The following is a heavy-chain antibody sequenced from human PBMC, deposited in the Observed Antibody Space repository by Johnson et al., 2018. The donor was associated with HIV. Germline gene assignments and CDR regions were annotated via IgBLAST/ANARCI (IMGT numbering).Heavy chain of an antibody. V-gene: IGHV3-33*01. CDR2: IWKGGST. Sequence: QVQLVESGGGVAQPGRSLRLSCAATGFTLSRYDMHWVRQAPGKGLEWVAIIWKGGSTAYADSVKGRFTISRDNAKNSLYLPMDSLRAKATALYYCARERPGSGYDWGDAFDIWGQGTMVTVSS. J-gene: IGHJ3*02. D-gene: IGHD5-12*01. CDR3: ARERPGSGYDWGDAFDI. CDR1: GFTLSRYD.